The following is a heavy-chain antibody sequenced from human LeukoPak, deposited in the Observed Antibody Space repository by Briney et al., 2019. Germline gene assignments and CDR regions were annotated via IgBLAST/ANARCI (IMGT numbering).Heavy chain of an antibody. J-gene: IGHJ6*03. Sequence: GESLKISCKGSGYSFTSYWIGWVRQMPGKGLEWMGIIYPGDSDTRYSPSFQGQATISADKSISTAYLQWSSLKASDTAMYYCARQADCSGGSCYGYYYYYYMDVWGKGTTVTVSS. V-gene: IGHV5-51*01. CDR3: ARQADCSGGSCYGYYYYYYMDV. D-gene: IGHD2-15*01. CDR2: IYPGDSDT. CDR1: GYSFTSYW.